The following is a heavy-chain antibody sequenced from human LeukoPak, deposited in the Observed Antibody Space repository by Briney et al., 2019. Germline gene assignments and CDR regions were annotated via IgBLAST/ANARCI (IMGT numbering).Heavy chain of an antibody. D-gene: IGHD5-24*01. J-gene: IGHJ4*02. CDR3: ARLDREGYYFPYYFDY. CDR2: IYTDGKT. Sequence: GGSLRLSCTVSGFTDTSNYMTWVRQAPGKGLEWVSVIYTDGKTYYADSVKGRFSISRDNSKNTLFLQMKSLRAEDTAVYFCARLDREGYYFPYYFDYWGQGTRVSVSS. CDR1: GFTDTSNY. V-gene: IGHV3-66*01.